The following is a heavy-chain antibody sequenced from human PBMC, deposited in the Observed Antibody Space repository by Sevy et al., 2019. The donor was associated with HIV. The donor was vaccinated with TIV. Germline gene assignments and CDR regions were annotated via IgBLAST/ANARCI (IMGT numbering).Heavy chain of an antibody. CDR1: GLTFRNYA. D-gene: IGHD2-15*01. CDR2: ISGSGGST. Sequence: GGSLRLSCAASGLTFRNYAMNWVRQAPGRGLEWVSGISGSGGSTYYADSVKGRFTISRDNSKNTLYLQMNSVRAEGTAVYDCSEDDDSWAGGAVDTWGQGTMVTVSS. CDR3: SEDDDSWAGGAVDT. J-gene: IGHJ3*02. V-gene: IGHV3-23*01.